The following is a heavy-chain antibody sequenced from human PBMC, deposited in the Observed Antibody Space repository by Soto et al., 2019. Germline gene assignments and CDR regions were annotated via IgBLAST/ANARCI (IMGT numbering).Heavy chain of an antibody. CDR3: ARGAGAFDY. Sequence: SETLSLTCAVYGGSFSGYYWSWIRQPPGKGLEWIGEINHSGSTNYNPSLKSRVTISVDTSKNQFSLKLSSVTAADTAVYYCARGAGAFDYWGQGTLVTVSS. V-gene: IGHV4-34*01. CDR1: GGSFSGYY. CDR2: INHSGST. J-gene: IGHJ4*02.